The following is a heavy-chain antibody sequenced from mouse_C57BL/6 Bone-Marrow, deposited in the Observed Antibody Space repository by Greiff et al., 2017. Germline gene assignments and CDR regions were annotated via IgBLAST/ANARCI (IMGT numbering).Heavy chain of an antibody. CDR3: ARGPPDFDY. CDR2: ITPNNGGT. Sequence: VQLQQSGPELVKPGASVQIPCKASGYTFTVYNMDWVKQSHGKSLAWIGAITPNNGGTIYNQKFKGKDTLTVDQSSSTDYMELRRLTTEDTAFYYCARGPPDFDYWGQGTTLTGSS. CDR1: GYTFTVYN. J-gene: IGHJ2*01. V-gene: IGHV1-18*01.